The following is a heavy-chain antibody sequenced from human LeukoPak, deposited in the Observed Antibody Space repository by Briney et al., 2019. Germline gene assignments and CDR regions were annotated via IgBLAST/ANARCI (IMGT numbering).Heavy chain of an antibody. CDR3: ARECWESRCHYVDS. Sequence: GGSLRLSCAASGFTFDSYWMHWVRQAPGKGLVWVSRTNADGNGVSYADSVKGRFTISRDNAKNTLYRQMNSLRAEDRAVYYCARECWESRCHYVDSWGQGTLVTVSS. V-gene: IGHV3-74*01. CDR1: GFTFDSYW. CDR2: TNADGNGV. D-gene: IGHD1-26*01. J-gene: IGHJ4*02.